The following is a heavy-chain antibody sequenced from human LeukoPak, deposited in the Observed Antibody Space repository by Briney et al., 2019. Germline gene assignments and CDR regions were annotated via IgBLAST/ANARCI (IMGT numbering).Heavy chain of an antibody. J-gene: IGHJ4*02. V-gene: IGHV4-59*08. CDR3: ARGGEDGYNLLTFDY. CDR1: GGSISSYY. D-gene: IGHD5-24*01. Sequence: SETLSLTCTVSGGSISSYYWSWIRQPPGKGLGWIGYIYYSGSTNYNPSLKSRVTISVDTSKNQFSLKLSSVTAADTAVYYCARGGEDGYNLLTFDYWGQGTLVTVSS. CDR2: IYYSGST.